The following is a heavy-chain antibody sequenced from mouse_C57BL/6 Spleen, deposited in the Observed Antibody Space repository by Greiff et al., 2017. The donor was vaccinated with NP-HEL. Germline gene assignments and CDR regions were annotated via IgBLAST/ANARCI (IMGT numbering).Heavy chain of an antibody. CDR3: ARQLRLLDY. V-gene: IGHV1-69*01. CDR2: IDPSDSYT. CDR1: GYTFTSYW. J-gene: IGHJ4*01. D-gene: IGHD3-2*02. Sequence: QVQLQQPGAELVMPGASVKLSCKASGYTFTSYWMHWVKQRPGQGLEWIGEIDPSDSYTNYNQKFKGKSTLTVDKSSSTAYMQLSSLTSEDSAGYYCARQLRLLDYWGQGTSVTVSS.